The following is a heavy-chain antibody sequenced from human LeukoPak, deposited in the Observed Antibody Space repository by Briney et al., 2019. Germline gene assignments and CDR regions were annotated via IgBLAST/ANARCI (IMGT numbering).Heavy chain of an antibody. Sequence: PGGSLRLSCAASGFTFSSYVMRWVRQAPGKGLEKVSSITGGGGDKYYADSVKGRFTISRDNSKSTLYLQMNSLRAEDTALYYCARGGVGAAAGTFDCWGQGTLVTVSS. CDR3: ARGGVGAAAGTFDC. CDR1: GFTFSSYV. J-gene: IGHJ4*02. V-gene: IGHV3-23*01. D-gene: IGHD6-13*01. CDR2: ITGGGGDK.